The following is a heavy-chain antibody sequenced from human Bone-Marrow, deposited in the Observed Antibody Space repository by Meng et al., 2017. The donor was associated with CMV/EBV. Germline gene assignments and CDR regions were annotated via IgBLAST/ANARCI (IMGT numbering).Heavy chain of an antibody. CDR3: ARLGDCSGGSCYYYYYYGMDV. Sequence: GESLKISCAASGFTFSSYSMNWVRQAPGKGLEWVSSISSISNYIYYADSLKGRFTISRDNAKNSLYLQMNGLRAEDTAVYYCARLGDCSGGSCYYYYYYGMDVWGQGTTVTVSS. CDR2: ISSISNYI. J-gene: IGHJ6*02. V-gene: IGHV3-21*01. D-gene: IGHD2-15*01. CDR1: GFTFSSYS.